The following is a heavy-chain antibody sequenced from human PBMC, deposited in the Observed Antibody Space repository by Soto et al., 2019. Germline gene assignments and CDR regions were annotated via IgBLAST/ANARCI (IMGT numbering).Heavy chain of an antibody. CDR3: AKAPSIDYGDFWAAFDI. V-gene: IGHV3-9*01. D-gene: IGHD4-17*01. Sequence: HPGGSLRLSCAASGFTFDDYAMYWVRQAPGKGLEWVSGISWNSGTFGYADSVKGRFTISRDNAKNSLYLQMNSLREEDTALYYCAKAPSIDYGDFWAAFDIWGQGTMVTVSS. CDR1: GFTFDDYA. J-gene: IGHJ3*02. CDR2: ISWNSGTF.